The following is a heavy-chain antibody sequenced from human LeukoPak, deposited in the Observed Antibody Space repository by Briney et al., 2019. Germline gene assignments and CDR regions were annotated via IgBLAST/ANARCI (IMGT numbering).Heavy chain of an antibody. V-gene: IGHV3-20*04. CDR3: AKDDAAMVPFDY. J-gene: IGHJ4*02. CDR2: INWSGGRT. CDR1: GFTFDDYG. Sequence: GGSLRLSCAASGFTFDDYGMSWVRQAPGKGLEWVSGINWSGGRTGYADSVKGRFTISRDNAKNSLYLQMNSLRAEDTALYYCAKDDAAMVPFDYWGQGTLVTVSS. D-gene: IGHD5-18*01.